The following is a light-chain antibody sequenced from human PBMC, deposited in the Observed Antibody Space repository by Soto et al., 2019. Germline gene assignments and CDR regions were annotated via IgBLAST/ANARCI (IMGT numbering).Light chain of an antibody. Sequence: QLVLTQPPSVSGAPGQRVTIPCTGSSSNIGSFYDVHWYQQLPGTVPKLLIYGDNNRPSGVPDRFSGSKSGTAASLAITGLQAEDEADYYCQSYDNRLNHVVFGGGTKLTVL. CDR2: GDN. CDR3: QSYDNRLNHVV. V-gene: IGLV1-40*01. CDR1: SSNIGSFYD. J-gene: IGLJ2*01.